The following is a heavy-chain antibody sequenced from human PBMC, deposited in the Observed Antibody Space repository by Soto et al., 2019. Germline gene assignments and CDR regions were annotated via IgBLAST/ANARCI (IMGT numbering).Heavy chain of an antibody. D-gene: IGHD3-3*01. V-gene: IGHV6-1*01. J-gene: IGHJ4*02. CDR2: TYYRSKWYN. Sequence: PSQILSLTCAISGDRVSSNSAAWNWIRPSPSRGLEWLGRTYYRSKWYNDYAVSVKSRITINPDTSKNQFSLQLNSVTPEDTAVYYCARVGSHYDFWSGYYGRWGQGTLVTVSS. CDR1: GDRVSSNSAA. CDR3: ARVGSHYDFWSGYYGR.